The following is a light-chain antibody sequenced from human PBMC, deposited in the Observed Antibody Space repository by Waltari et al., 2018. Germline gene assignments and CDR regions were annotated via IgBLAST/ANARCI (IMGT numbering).Light chain of an antibody. J-gene: IGLJ2*01. Sequence: QSVLTQPPSVSGAPGQRVTISCTGSSSNIGAGYDVHWYQQLPGTAPKLLSYGNSNRPSGAPDRFSGSKSGTSASLAITGLQAEDEADYYCQSYDSSLSGFVVFGGGTKLTVL. CDR2: GNS. CDR1: SSNIGAGYD. V-gene: IGLV1-40*01. CDR3: QSYDSSLSGFVV.